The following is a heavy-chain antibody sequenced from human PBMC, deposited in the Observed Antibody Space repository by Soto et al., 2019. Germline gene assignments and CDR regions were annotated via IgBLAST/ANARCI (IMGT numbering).Heavy chain of an antibody. V-gene: IGHV4-39*01. D-gene: IGHD2-8*01. CDR2: IDYRGNT. J-gene: IGHJ4*02. Sequence: QLQLQESGPGLVKPSETLSRTCIVSGDSISTSAYYWGWIRQPPGKGLEWIGSIDYRGNTYYNPSLKSRATISVDTSKNQFSLRLVSVTSADTSIYFCARHPLREFGVPYWGQGALVTVSS. CDR1: GDSISTSAYY. CDR3: ARHPLREFGVPY.